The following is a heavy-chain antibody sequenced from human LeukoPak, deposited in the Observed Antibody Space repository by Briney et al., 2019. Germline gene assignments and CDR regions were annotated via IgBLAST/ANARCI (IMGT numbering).Heavy chain of an antibody. V-gene: IGHV1-2*02. CDR3: ARDRIEGWAFDI. D-gene: IGHD2-15*01. CDR2: IDPNSGDT. CDR1: GYTFSNY. Sequence: ASVKVSCKASGYTFSNYMHWVRQAPGQGLEWMGWIDPNSGDTKHAQKFQGRVTMTRDRAISTAYMELSWLRSDDTAVYYCARDRIEGWAFDIWGQGTMVTVSS. J-gene: IGHJ3*02.